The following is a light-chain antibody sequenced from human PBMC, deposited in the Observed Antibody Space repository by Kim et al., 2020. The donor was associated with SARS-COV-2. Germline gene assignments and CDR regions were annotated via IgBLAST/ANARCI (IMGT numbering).Light chain of an antibody. CDR3: QQYNVP. Sequence: DIQMTQSPSTLSASVGDRVTITCRASQSISSWLAWYQQKPGKAPKLLIYKASSLESGVPSRFSGSGSGTEFTLTISSLQPDDFATYYCQQYNVPFGQGTKVDIK. J-gene: IGKJ1*01. V-gene: IGKV1-5*03. CDR2: KAS. CDR1: QSISSW.